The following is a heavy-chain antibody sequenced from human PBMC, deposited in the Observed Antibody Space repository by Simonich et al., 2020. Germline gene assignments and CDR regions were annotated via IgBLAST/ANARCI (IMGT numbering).Heavy chain of an antibody. D-gene: IGHD1-1*01. Sequence: QVQLQQWGAGLLKPSETLSLTCAVYGGSFSGYYWSWIRQPPGKGLEWIGEINHSGSTNYNPSLTSRVTISVDTSKNQFSLKLSSVTAADTAVYYCARHLQLGTFDYWGQGTLVTVSS. CDR3: ARHLQLGTFDY. CDR2: INHSGST. J-gene: IGHJ4*02. V-gene: IGHV4-34*01. CDR1: GGSFSGYY.